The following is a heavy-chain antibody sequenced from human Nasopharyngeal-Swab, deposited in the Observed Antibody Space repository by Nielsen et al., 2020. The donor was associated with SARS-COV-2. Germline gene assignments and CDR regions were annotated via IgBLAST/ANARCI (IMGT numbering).Heavy chain of an antibody. J-gene: IGHJ6*02. Sequence: WRRQSPGKGLEWIGSIYYSGSTYYNPSLKRRVTISVDTSKNQFSLKLSSVTAADTAVYYCARLSIAARHSYGMDVWGQGTTVTVSS. V-gene: IGHV4-39*07. CDR2: IYYSGST. D-gene: IGHD6-6*01. CDR3: ARLSIAARHSYGMDV.